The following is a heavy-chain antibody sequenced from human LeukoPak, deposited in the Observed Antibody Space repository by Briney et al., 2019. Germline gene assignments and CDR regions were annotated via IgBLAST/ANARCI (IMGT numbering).Heavy chain of an antibody. V-gene: IGHV3-7*03. CDR2: IKQDESEK. CDR1: GFTFSNYW. D-gene: IGHD3-22*01. CDR3: AREVWNYYDSSGYALDY. Sequence: GGSLRLSCVFSGFTFSNYWMSWVRQAPGKGLEWVANIKQDESEKHYVDSVKGRFTISRDNAKNSLYLQMNSLRAEDTAVYYCAREVWNYYDSSGYALDYWGQGTLVTVSS. J-gene: IGHJ4*02.